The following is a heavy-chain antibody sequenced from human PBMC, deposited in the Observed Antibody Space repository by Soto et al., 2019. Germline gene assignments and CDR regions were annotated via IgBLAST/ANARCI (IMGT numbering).Heavy chain of an antibody. Sequence: GGSLRLSCTASRFTFGTYAMHWVRQAPGKGLEWVAVISYDGGNKYYADSVKGRFTISRDNSKNTLYLQMNSLRAEGTAVYYCAREKASQLANFDYWGQGTLVTVSS. V-gene: IGHV3-30-3*01. J-gene: IGHJ4*02. D-gene: IGHD6-6*01. CDR1: RFTFGTYA. CDR3: AREKASQLANFDY. CDR2: ISYDGGNK.